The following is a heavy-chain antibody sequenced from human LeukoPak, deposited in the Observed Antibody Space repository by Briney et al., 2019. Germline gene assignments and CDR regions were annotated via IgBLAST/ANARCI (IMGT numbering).Heavy chain of an antibody. CDR3: ARDVGTTGWHTFDY. CDR2: TYYRSKWYN. J-gene: IGHJ4*02. Sequence: SQTLSLTCAISGDSVSSNNGAWIWIRQSPTRGLEWLGRTYYRSKWYNDYAESLISRITISPVTSKNQFSLQLYSVTPEDTAVYYCARDVGTTGWHTFDYWGQGTLVTVSS. D-gene: IGHD3-9*01. V-gene: IGHV6-1*01. CDR1: GDSVSSNNGA.